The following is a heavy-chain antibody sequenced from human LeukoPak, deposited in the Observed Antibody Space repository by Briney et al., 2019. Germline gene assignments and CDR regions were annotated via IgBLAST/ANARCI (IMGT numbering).Heavy chain of an antibody. CDR1: GGSFSGYY. V-gene: IGHV4-34*01. Sequence: SETLSLTCAVYGGSFSGYYWSWIRQPPGKGLEWIGEINHSGSTNYNPSLKSRVTISVDTSKNQFSLKLSSVTAADTAVYYCARGLELLWFRELAYFDYWGQGTLVTVSS. D-gene: IGHD3-10*01. CDR2: INHSGST. J-gene: IGHJ4*02. CDR3: ARGLELLWFRELAYFDY.